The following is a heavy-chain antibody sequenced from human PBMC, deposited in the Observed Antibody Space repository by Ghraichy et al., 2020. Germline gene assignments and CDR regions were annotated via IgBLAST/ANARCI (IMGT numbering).Heavy chain of an antibody. Sequence: SQTLSLTCTVSGGSISSYYWSWIRQPPGKGLEWIGYIYYSGNTNYNPSLKSRVTISVDTSKNQFSLKLSSVTAADTAVYYCARSLRYDAFDIWGQGTMVTVSS. D-gene: IGHD4-17*01. J-gene: IGHJ3*02. CDR1: GGSISSYY. V-gene: IGHV4-59*01. CDR3: ARSLRYDAFDI. CDR2: IYYSGNT.